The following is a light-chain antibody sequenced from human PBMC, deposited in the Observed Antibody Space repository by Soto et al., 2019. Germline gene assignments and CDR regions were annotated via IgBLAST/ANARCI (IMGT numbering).Light chain of an antibody. Sequence: DIQMSQSPSSLSASVGDRVTITCRASQSVSTHLSWYQQKPGKAPKLLIYAVSSLQRWIPSRFSGSGSGTDFSLTISSLQLEDFGTYYCQQYSSTPWTFGQGTKVDIK. V-gene: IGKV1-39*01. J-gene: IGKJ1*01. CDR1: QSVSTH. CDR2: AVS. CDR3: QQYSSTPWT.